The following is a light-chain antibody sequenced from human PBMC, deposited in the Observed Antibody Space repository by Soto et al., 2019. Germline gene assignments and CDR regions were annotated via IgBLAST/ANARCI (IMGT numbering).Light chain of an antibody. Sequence: QSVLTQPASVSGSPGQSITISCAGTSSDVGGYNYVSWYQQLPGKAPKLMIYEVSNRPSGVSNRFSGSKSDNTASLTISGLRAEDEADYYCSSSTSSIYVFGTGTKGTVL. V-gene: IGLV2-14*01. CDR1: SSDVGGYNY. J-gene: IGLJ1*01. CDR3: SSSTSSIYV. CDR2: EVS.